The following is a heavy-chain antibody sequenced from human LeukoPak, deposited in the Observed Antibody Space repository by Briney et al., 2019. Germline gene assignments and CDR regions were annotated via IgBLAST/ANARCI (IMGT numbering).Heavy chain of an antibody. CDR3: ARPSPHIAATDAFDI. D-gene: IGHD6-13*01. J-gene: IGHJ3*02. Sequence: ASVKVSCTASGGTFSSYAISWVRQAPGQGLEWMGGIIPIFGTANYAQKFQGRVTITADESTSTAYMELSSLRSEDTAVYYCARPSPHIAATDAFDIWGQGTMVTVSS. V-gene: IGHV1-69*13. CDR1: GGTFSSYA. CDR2: IIPIFGTA.